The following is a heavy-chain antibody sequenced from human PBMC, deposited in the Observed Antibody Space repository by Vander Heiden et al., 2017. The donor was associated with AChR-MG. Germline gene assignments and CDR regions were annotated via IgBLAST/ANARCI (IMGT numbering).Heavy chain of an antibody. CDR2: IYNSGST. J-gene: IGHJ2*01. V-gene: IGHV4-39*01. Sequence: QLQESGPGLVKPSETLSLTCTVSGDSISRSGYYWGWIRQPPGRTLEWIGSIYNSGSTYYNPSLKSRVTMSVDTSKNQISLRLTSVTAADTAMYYCARPGVDFDLWGRGTLGTVSS. CDR3: ARPGVDFDL. CDR1: GDSISRSGYY. D-gene: IGHD7-27*01.